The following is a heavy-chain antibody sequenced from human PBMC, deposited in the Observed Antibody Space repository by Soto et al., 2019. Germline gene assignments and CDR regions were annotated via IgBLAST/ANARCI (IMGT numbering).Heavy chain of an antibody. V-gene: IGHV3-21*01. Sequence: EVQLVESGGGLVKPGGSLRLSCAASGFTFSSYSMNWVRQAPGKGLEWVSSISSSSSYIYYADSVKGRFTISRDNAKNSLYLKMNSLRAEDTAVYYCARDKSSWTDIDYWGQGTLVTVSS. CDR1: GFTFSSYS. J-gene: IGHJ4*02. D-gene: IGHD6-13*01. CDR3: ARDKSSWTDIDY. CDR2: ISSSSSYI.